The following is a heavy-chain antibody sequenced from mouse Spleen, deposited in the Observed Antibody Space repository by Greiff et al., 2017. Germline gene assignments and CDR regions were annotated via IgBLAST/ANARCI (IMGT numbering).Heavy chain of an antibody. CDR2: IDPSDSYT. Sequence: QVQLQQPGAELVRPGTSVKLSCKASGYTFTSYWMHWVKQRPGQGLEWIGVIDPSDSYTNYNQKFKGKATLTVDTSSSTAYMQLSSLTSEDSAVYYCARRAYYGNGYAMDYWGQGTSVTVSS. J-gene: IGHJ4*01. D-gene: IGHD2-10*01. CDR3: ARRAYYGNGYAMDY. V-gene: IGHV1-59*01. CDR1: GYTFTSYW.